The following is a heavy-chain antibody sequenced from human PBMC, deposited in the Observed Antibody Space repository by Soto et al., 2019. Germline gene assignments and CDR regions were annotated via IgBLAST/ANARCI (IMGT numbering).Heavy chain of an antibody. D-gene: IGHD1-26*01. Sequence: EVQLVESGGGLVQPGRSLRLSCAASGFTFDDYAMHWVRQAPGKGLEWVSGISWNSGSIGYADSVKGRFTISRDNAKNSLYLQMNSLRAEDTALYYCAKVSLGATTITDYYYYGLDVWGQGTTVTVSS. CDR3: AKVSLGATTITDYYYYGLDV. V-gene: IGHV3-9*01. J-gene: IGHJ6*02. CDR1: GFTFDDYA. CDR2: ISWNSGSI.